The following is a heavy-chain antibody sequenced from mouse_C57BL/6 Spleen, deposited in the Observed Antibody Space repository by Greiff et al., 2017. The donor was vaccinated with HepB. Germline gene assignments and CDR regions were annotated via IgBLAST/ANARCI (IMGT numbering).Heavy chain of an antibody. CDR1: GYTFTSYW. CDR3: ARGGMYYYGA. D-gene: IGHD1-1*01. V-gene: IGHV1-50*01. Sequence: QVQLQQPGAELVKPGASVKLSCKASGYTFTSYWMQWVKQRPGQGLEWIGEIDPSDSYTNYNQKFKGKATLTVDTSSSTAYMQLSSLTSEDSAVYYCARGGMYYYGAWGQGTLVTVSA. J-gene: IGHJ3*01. CDR2: IDPSDSYT.